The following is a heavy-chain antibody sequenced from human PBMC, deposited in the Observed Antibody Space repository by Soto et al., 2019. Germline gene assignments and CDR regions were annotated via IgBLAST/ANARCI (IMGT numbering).Heavy chain of an antibody. CDR2: IYQSGST. Sequence: PSETLSLTCTVSGYSISIGNYWGWIRQPPGKRLEWIGSIYQSGSTYYNPSLRSRATISVDTSKNQFSLKLSSVTAADTAVYYCARVLGAPLYYFDYWGQGILVTVSS. V-gene: IGHV4-38-2*02. J-gene: IGHJ4*02. CDR3: ARVLGAPLYYFDY. D-gene: IGHD1-26*01. CDR1: GYSISIGNY.